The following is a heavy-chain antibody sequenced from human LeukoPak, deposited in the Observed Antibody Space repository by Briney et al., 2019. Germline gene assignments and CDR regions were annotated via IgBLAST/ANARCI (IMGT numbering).Heavy chain of an antibody. D-gene: IGHD4-23*01. CDR2: IYSGDTT. V-gene: IGHV3-53*04. Sequence: GGSLRLSCAGSGFTVRSNYMSWVRQAPGKGLEWVSVIYSGDTTNYADSVKGLFTISRHNSKNTLYLQMNSLRPEDTAVYYCARLARWRFDYWGQGTLVTVSS. J-gene: IGHJ4*02. CDR1: GFTVRSNY. CDR3: ARLARWRFDY.